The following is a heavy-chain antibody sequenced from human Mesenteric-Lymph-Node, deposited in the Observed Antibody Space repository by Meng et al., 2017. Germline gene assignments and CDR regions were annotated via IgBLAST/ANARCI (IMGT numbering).Heavy chain of an antibody. CDR1: GFTFSSYW. Sequence: GESLKISCAASGFTFSSYWMHWVRQAPGKGLVWVSRINNDGSSTSYADSVKGRFTISRDNAKNTLYLQMNSLRAEDTAVYYCARGTGSDDFWSGYSYYYYYYGMDVWGQGTTVTVSS. D-gene: IGHD3-3*01. CDR3: ARGTGSDDFWSGYSYYYYYYGMDV. CDR2: INNDGSST. J-gene: IGHJ6*02. V-gene: IGHV3-74*01.